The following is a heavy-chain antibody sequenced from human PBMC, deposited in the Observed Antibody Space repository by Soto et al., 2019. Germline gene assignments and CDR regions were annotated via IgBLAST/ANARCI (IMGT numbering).Heavy chain of an antibody. CDR2: ISAYNGNT. J-gene: IGHJ6*03. Sequence: ASVKVSCKASGYTFTNYGITWVRQAPGQGLEWMGWISAYNGNTNYAQKLQGRVTMTTDTSTSTAYMELRSLRSDDTAVYYCAREGTSDYYYYMDVWGKGTTVTVSS. CDR3: AREGTSDYYYYMDV. V-gene: IGHV1-18*01. CDR1: GYTFTNYG. D-gene: IGHD2-2*01.